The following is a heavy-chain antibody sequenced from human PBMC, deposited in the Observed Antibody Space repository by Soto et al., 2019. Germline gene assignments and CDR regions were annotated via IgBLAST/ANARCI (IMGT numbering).Heavy chain of an antibody. CDR1: GFTFSSYA. D-gene: IGHD3-16*02. V-gene: IGHV3-30-3*01. J-gene: IGHJ6*02. CDR2: ISYDGSNK. CDR3: ARGVIERGYYYYGMDV. Sequence: GGSLRLSCAASGFTFSSYAMHWVRQAPGKGLEWVAVISYDGSNKYYADSVKGRFTISRDNSKNTLYLQMNSLRAEDTAVYYCARGVIERGYYYYGMDVWGQGTTVTV.